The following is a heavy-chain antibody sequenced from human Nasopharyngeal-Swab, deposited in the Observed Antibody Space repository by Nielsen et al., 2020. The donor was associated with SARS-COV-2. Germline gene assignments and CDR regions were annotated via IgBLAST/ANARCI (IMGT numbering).Heavy chain of an antibody. D-gene: IGHD2-15*01. J-gene: IGHJ3*02. V-gene: IGHV3-21*01. CDR2: ISSSSSYI. Sequence: VRQAPGKGLEWVSSISSSSSYIYYADSVKGRFTISRDNAKNSLYLQMNSLRAEDTAVYYCARDCSGGSRYSVVDDAFDIWGQGTMVTVSS. CDR3: ARDCSGGSRYSVVDDAFDI.